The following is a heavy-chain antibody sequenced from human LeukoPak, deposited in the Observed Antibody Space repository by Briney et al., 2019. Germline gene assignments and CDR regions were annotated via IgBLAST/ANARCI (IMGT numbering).Heavy chain of an antibody. D-gene: IGHD3-22*01. CDR2: IYSGGST. J-gene: IGHJ4*02. Sequence: GGSLRLSCAASGFTVSSNYMSWVRQAPGKGREWVSLIYSGGSTYYADSVKGRFTIPRDNSKNTLYLQMNSLRAEDTAVYYCASTNSSGYQYDYWGQGTLVTVSS. CDR3: ASTNSSGYQYDY. V-gene: IGHV3-66*01. CDR1: GFTVSSNY.